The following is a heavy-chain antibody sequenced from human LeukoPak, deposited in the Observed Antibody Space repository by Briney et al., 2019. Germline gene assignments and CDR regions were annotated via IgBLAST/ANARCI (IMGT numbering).Heavy chain of an antibody. Sequence: GASVKVSCKASGYTFTSYGISWVRQAPGQGLEWMGWISAYNGNTNYAQKLQGRVTMTTDTSTSTAYMELRSLRSDDTAVYYCARDIKDIVVVPAAIWEGGFDYWGRGTLVTVSS. J-gene: IGHJ4*02. D-gene: IGHD2-2*02. V-gene: IGHV1-18*01. CDR1: GYTFTSYG. CDR3: ARDIKDIVVVPAAIWEGGFDY. CDR2: ISAYNGNT.